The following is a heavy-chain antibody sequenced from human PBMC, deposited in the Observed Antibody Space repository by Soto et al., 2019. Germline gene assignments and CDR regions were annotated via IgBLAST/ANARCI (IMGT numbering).Heavy chain of an antibody. CDR1: GYTFTSYD. V-gene: IGHV1-8*01. CDR2: MNPNSGNT. J-gene: IGHJ5*02. Sequence: GASVKVSCKASGYTFTSYDINWVRQATGQGLEWMGWMNPNSGNTGYAQKFQGRVTMTRNTSISTAYMELSSLRSEDTAVYYCAILLYDSSGYYYGRGISGWFDPWGQGTLVTVSS. CDR3: AILLYDSSGYYYGRGISGWFDP. D-gene: IGHD3-22*01.